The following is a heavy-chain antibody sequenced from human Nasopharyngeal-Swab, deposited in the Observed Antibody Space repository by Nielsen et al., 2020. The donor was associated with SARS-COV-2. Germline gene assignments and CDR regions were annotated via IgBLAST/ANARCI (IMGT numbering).Heavy chain of an antibody. J-gene: IGHJ6*02. V-gene: IGHV3-7*01. D-gene: IGHD4-17*01. CDR1: GFTFSSYW. CDR2: IKQDGSDK. Sequence: GESLKISCAASGFTFSSYWIRWVRQAPGKGREWVAKIKQDGSDKYYVDSVKGRFTISRDNAKNSLYLQMNSLRAEDTAVYYCARDYGDYGNYYYGMDVWGQGTTVTVSS. CDR3: ARDYGDYGNYYYGMDV.